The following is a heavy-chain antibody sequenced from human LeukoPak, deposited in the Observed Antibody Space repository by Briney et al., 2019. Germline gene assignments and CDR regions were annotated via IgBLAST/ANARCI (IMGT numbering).Heavy chain of an antibody. CDR3: AKDVGKGDYYYYYMDV. Sequence: GGSLRLSCAASGFAFSNYAMHWVRQAPGKGLEWVTLISSDGTEKKYADSLKGRFTISRDNSKDTLYLQMNSLRAEDTAVYHCAKDVGKGDYYYYYMDVWGKGTTVTISS. J-gene: IGHJ6*03. D-gene: IGHD1-26*01. V-gene: IGHV3-30*04. CDR1: GFAFSNYA. CDR2: ISSDGTEK.